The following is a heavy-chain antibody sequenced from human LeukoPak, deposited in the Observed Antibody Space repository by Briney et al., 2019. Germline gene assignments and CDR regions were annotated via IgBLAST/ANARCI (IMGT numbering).Heavy chain of an antibody. V-gene: IGHV1-18*01. J-gene: IGHJ5*02. CDR3: ARGVRITIFGVVIIRYWFGP. D-gene: IGHD3-3*01. CDR2: ISAYNGNT. Sequence: EASVKVSCKASGYTFTSYGISWVRQAPGRGLEWMGWISAYNGNTNYAQKFQGRVTMTRNTSISTAYMELSSLRSEDTAVYYCARGVRITIFGVVIIRYWFGPWGQGTLVTVSS. CDR1: GYTFTSYG.